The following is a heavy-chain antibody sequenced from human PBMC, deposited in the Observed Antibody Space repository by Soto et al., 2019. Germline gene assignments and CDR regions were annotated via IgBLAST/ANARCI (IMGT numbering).Heavy chain of an antibody. CDR2: ISYDGSNK. V-gene: IGHV3-30-3*01. Sequence: QVQLVESGGGVVQPGRSLRLSCAASGFTFSSYAMHWVRQAPGKGLEWVAVISYDGSNKYYADSVKGRFTISRDNSKNTLYLQMNSLRAEDTAVYYCARMASFYCSGGSCYPTYSMDVWGQGTTVTVSS. J-gene: IGHJ6*02. D-gene: IGHD2-15*01. CDR3: ARMASFYCSGGSCYPTYSMDV. CDR1: GFTFSSYA.